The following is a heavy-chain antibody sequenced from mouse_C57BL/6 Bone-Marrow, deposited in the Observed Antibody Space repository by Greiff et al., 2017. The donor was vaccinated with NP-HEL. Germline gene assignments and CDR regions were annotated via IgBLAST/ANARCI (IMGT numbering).Heavy chain of an antibody. Sequence: VQLQQSGPELVKPGASVKISCKASGYSFTGYYMNWVKQSPEKSLEWIGEINPSTGGTTYNQKFKAKATLTVANSTSTAYMQLKSLTSEDSAVYYCTKCDSNYTWYAYRGQGTLVTVSA. J-gene: IGHJ3*01. D-gene: IGHD2-5*01. V-gene: IGHV1-42*01. CDR1: GYSFTGYY. CDR3: TKCDSNYTWYAY. CDR2: INPSTGGT.